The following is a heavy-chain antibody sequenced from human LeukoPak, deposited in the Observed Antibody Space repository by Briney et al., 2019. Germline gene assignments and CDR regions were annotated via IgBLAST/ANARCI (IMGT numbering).Heavy chain of an antibody. J-gene: IGHJ4*02. D-gene: IGHD3-22*01. CDR2: ISGSGGST. CDR1: GFTFSSYA. V-gene: IGHV3-23*01. Sequence: GGSLRLSCAASGFTFSSYAMSWVRQAPGKGLEWASAISGSGGSTYYADSVRGRFTISRDNSKNTLYLQMNSLRAEDTAVYYCAKAPRGFQWFVEYWGQGTLVTVSS. CDR3: AKAPRGFQWFVEY.